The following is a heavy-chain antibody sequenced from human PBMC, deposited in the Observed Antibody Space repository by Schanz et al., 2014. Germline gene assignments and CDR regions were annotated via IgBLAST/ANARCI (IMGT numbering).Heavy chain of an antibody. CDR3: VRDELLWFGEVLSLDY. V-gene: IGHV3-23*01. D-gene: IGHD3-10*01. CDR1: GFAFSSYG. Sequence: EVQLLESGGGLVQPGGSLRLSCLASGFAFSSYGMNWVRQAPGKGLEWVSGISGSGASTYYADSVKGRFTISRDNSNKTVDLQMNSLRAEDTALYYCVRDELLWFGEVLSLDYWGQGALVTVSS. J-gene: IGHJ4*02. CDR2: ISGSGAST.